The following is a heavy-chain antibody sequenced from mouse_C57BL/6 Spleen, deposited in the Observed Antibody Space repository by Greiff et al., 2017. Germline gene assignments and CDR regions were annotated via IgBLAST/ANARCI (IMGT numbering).Heavy chain of an antibody. J-gene: IGHJ3*01. CDR2: IDPSDSET. V-gene: IGHV1-52*01. CDR1: GYTFTSYW. Sequence: QVQLKQSGAELVRPGSSVKLSCKASGYTFTSYWMHWVKQRPIQGLEWIGNIDPSDSETHYNQKFKDKATLTVDKSSSTAYMQLSSLTSEDSAVYYCARVQGRDGDYVAYWGQGTLVTVSA. D-gene: IGHD2-4*01. CDR3: ARVQGRDGDYVAY.